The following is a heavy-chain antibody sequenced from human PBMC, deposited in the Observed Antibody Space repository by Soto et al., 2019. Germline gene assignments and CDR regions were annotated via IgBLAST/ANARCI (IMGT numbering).Heavy chain of an antibody. CDR3: ARGKWARGDYGMEV. V-gene: IGHV4-31*03. CDR1: VGSISSGGYY. CDR2: IYYSGST. Sequence: PSETLSLTCTFSVGSISSGGYYCSWIRQHPWKGLEWIGYIYYSGSTYYNPSLKSRVTISVDTSKNQFSLKLSSVTAADTAVYYCARGKWARGDYGMEVWGQGTMVSVSS. J-gene: IGHJ6*02. D-gene: IGHD1-26*01.